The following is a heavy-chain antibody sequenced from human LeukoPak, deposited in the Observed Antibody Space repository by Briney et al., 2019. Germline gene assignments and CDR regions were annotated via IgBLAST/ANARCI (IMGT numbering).Heavy chain of an antibody. D-gene: IGHD2-21*01. Sequence: GGSLRLSCAASGFTFSSYSMNWVRQAPGKGLEWVSSISSSSSYIYYADSVKGRFTISRDNAKNSLYLQMNSLRAEDTAVYYCTRHNRAYCGGDCYSETYYYYYMDVWGKGTTVTVSS. V-gene: IGHV3-21*01. J-gene: IGHJ6*03. CDR1: GFTFSSYS. CDR3: TRHNRAYCGGDCYSETYYYYYMDV. CDR2: ISSSSSYI.